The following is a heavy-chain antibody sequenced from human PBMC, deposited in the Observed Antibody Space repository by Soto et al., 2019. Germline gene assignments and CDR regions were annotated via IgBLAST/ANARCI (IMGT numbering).Heavy chain of an antibody. CDR3: ARQEESTSGPSTVGPLDY. J-gene: IGHJ4*02. CDR2: IYYSGST. Sequence: SETLSLTCTVSGGSISSYYWSWIRQPPGKGLEWIGYIYYSGSTNYNPSLKSRVTISVDTSKNQFSLKLSSVTAADTAVYYCARQEESTSGPSTVGPLDYWGQGTLVTVSS. CDR1: GGSISSYY. V-gene: IGHV4-59*08. D-gene: IGHD1-26*01.